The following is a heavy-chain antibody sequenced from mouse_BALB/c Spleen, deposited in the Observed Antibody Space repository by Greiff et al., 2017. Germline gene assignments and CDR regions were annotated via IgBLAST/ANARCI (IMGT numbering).Heavy chain of an antibody. CDR3: ARAYYGNYLYAMDY. V-gene: IGHV5-6-5*01. Sequence: EVQVVESGGGLVKPGGSLKLSCAASGFTFSSYAMSWVRQTPEKRLEWVASISSGGSTYYPDSVKGRFTISRDNARNILYLQMSSLRSEDTAMYYCARAYYGNYLYAMDYWGQGTSVTVSS. J-gene: IGHJ4*01. CDR1: GFTFSSYA. CDR2: ISSGGST. D-gene: IGHD2-10*01.